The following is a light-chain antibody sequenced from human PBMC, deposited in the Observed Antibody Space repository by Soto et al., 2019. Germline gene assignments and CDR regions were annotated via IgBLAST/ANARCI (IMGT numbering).Light chain of an antibody. CDR1: ISDIGGHHF. Sequence: QSVLTQPASLSGSPGQSITISCTGTISDIGGHHFVSWYQQQSGKAPKLVIYEVTDRPSGVSDRFSGSKSGNTASLTISGLQPEDEADYYCSSYTSRRLYVFGTGTKVT. CDR2: EVT. CDR3: SSYTSRRLYV. J-gene: IGLJ1*01. V-gene: IGLV2-14*01.